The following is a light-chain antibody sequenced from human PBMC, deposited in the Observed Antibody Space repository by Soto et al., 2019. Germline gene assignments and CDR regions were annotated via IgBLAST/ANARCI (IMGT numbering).Light chain of an antibody. J-gene: IGKJ5*01. CDR1: QSISSW. CDR3: LQDYNYPPT. V-gene: IGKV1-5*01. Sequence: DIQMTQSPSTLSASVGDRVTITCRASQSISSWLAWYQQKPGKAPKLLIYDASSLESGVPSRFSGSGSGTELTLTISSLQPDDFATYYCLQDYNYPPTFGQGTRLEIK. CDR2: DAS.